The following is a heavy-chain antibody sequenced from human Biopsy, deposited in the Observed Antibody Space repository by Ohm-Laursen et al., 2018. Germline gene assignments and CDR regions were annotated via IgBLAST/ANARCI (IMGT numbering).Heavy chain of an antibody. D-gene: IGHD6-19*01. J-gene: IGHJ3*02. Sequence: GTLSLTCSVSGGSISWSSWSWIRQAPGRGLEWVGYISYSGSTSNNPSLKSRITISLDTSKKQISLKVTYVTAADTAVYYCAKHGSGWTGDDALHIWGQGTMVTVSS. CDR3: AKHGSGWTGDDALHI. V-gene: IGHV4-59*08. CDR1: GGSISWSS. CDR2: ISYSGST.